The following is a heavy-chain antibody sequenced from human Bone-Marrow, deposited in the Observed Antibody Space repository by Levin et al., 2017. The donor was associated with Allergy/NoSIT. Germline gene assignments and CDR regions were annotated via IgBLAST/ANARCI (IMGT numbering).Heavy chain of an antibody. CDR2: ISHNGGST. CDR1: GFIFSSYT. CDR3: VSSGSETPHTMGFCYRKCYLRY. Sequence: GESLKISCSASGFIFSSYTMQWVRQAPGKGLEYVSAISHNGGSTYSADSVKGRFTISRDNSKGSLYLQMNSLRVEDTAVYYCVSSGSETPHTMGFCYRKCYLRYWGQGTLVTVSS. D-gene: IGHD2/OR15-2a*01. J-gene: IGHJ4*02. V-gene: IGHV3-64D*06.